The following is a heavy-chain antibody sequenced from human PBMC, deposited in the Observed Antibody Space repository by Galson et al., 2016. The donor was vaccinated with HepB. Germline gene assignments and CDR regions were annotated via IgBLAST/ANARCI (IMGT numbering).Heavy chain of an antibody. Sequence: SLRLSCAGSGFTFSNYGMHWVRQAPGKGLEWVSSIWFDGRNKYYGDSVKGRFTISRDNSKNTLYLQMNSLSAGDTAVYYCARDDHYGVYFDHWGQGTLVTVSS. CDR1: GFTFSNYG. CDR2: IWFDGRNK. V-gene: IGHV3-33*01. J-gene: IGHJ4*02. CDR3: ARDDHYGVYFDH. D-gene: IGHD3-16*01.